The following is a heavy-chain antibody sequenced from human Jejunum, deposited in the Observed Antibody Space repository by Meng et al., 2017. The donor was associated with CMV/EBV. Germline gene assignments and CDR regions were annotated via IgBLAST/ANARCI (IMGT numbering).Heavy chain of an antibody. Sequence: LSLTCSISGGSIDSNTHSWGWVRQPPGKNLEWIGSFFYSGHTYYNPSLQGRVTISVDPSNNHFSLKLTSLTAADTAVYYCARDAGSTWGQGTLVTVS. CDR2: FFYSGHT. V-gene: IGHV4-39*07. J-gene: IGHJ5*02. D-gene: IGHD3-10*01. CDR1: GGSIDSNTHS. CDR3: ARDAGST.